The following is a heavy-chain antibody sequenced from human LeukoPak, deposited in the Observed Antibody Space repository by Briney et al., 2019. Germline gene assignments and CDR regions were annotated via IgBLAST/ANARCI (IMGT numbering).Heavy chain of an antibody. CDR1: GYTLTELS. CDR3: ATAMITFGGVTSPRRYYYYGMDV. V-gene: IGHV1-24*01. J-gene: IGHJ6*02. Sequence: GASVRVSCKVSGYTLTELSMHWVRQAPGKGLEWMGGFYPEDGETIYAQTFQGRVTMTEDTSTDTAYMELSSLRSEDTAVYYCATAMITFGGVTSPRRYYYYGMDVWGQGTTVTVSS. D-gene: IGHD3-16*01. CDR2: FYPEDGET.